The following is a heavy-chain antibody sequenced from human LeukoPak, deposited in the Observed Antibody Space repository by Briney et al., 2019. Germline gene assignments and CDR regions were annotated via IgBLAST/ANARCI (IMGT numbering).Heavy chain of an antibody. V-gene: IGHV1-18*01. J-gene: IGHJ5*02. D-gene: IGHD6-13*01. CDR2: LSANTGST. CDR1: GYTFNTNG. Sequence: ASVKVSCKASGYTFNTNGLNWVRQAPGQGFRGWGWLSANTGSTNYAQIFQGRVTMTTDTSTSTAYLELTSLTSDDTAIYYCARDAFQGSSWSNWFDPWGQGTLVIVSS. CDR3: ARDAFQGSSWSNWFDP.